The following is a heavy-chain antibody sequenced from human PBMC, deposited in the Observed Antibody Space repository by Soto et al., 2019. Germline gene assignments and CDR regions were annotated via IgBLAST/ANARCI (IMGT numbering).Heavy chain of an antibody. CDR3: ARIGYCSSTSCYTWLSDD. CDR2: IYSSGST. D-gene: IGHD2-2*02. V-gene: IGHV4-4*07. J-gene: IGHJ4*02. Sequence: SETLSLTCTVTGGAISGYYWTWMRQSAGGGLEWIGRIYSSGSTNYNPSLKSRVTISLDTSMNHFSLRLSSVTAADTAVYYCARIGYCSSTSCYTWLSDDWGQGTLVTVAS. CDR1: GGAISGYY.